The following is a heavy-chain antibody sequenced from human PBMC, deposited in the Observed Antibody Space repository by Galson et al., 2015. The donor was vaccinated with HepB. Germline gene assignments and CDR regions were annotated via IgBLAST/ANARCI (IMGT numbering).Heavy chain of an antibody. CDR2: ITYVGSNK. V-gene: IGHV3-30-3*01. J-gene: IGHJ4*02. CDR3: ARDGSGTYYFDY. D-gene: IGHD1-14*01. CDR1: GFTFSSYA. Sequence: SLRLSCAASGFTFSSYAMHWVRQAPGKGLEWVAVITYVGSNKYYADSVKGQFTISRDNSKNTLYLQMNSLRGEDTAVYYCARDGSGTYYFDYWGLGTLVTVSS.